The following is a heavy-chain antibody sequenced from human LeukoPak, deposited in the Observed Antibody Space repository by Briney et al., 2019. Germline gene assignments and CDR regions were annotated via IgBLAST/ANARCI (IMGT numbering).Heavy chain of an antibody. CDR3: ARTVRGANFDY. CDR1: GGSISSYY. V-gene: IGHV4-59*12. Sequence: SETLSLTCTVSGGSISSYYWSWIRQPPGKGLERIGYIYYSGSTNYNPSLKSRVTISVDTSKNQFSLKLSSVTAADTAVYYCARTVRGANFDYWGQGTLVTVSS. CDR2: IYYSGST. J-gene: IGHJ4*02. D-gene: IGHD3-10*01.